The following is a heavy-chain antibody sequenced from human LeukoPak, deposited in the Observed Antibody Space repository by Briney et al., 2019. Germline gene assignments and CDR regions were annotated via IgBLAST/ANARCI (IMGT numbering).Heavy chain of an antibody. Sequence: PSETLSLTCAVYGGSFSGYYWSWIRQPPGRGLEWIGYIYYSGSTNYNPSLKSRVTISVDTSKNQFSLKLTSVTAADTAVYYCARVECSGGSCYPIYYYYYMDVWGKGTTVTVSS. D-gene: IGHD2-15*01. J-gene: IGHJ6*03. CDR2: IYYSGST. CDR3: ARVECSGGSCYPIYYYYYMDV. CDR1: GGSFSGYY. V-gene: IGHV4-59*01.